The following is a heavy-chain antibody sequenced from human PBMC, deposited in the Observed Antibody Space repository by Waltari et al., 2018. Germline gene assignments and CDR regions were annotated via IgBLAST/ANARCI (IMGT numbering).Heavy chain of an antibody. CDR3: AKNQATAIFGVVIIPEVFFEVATNNAFDI. V-gene: IGHV3-23*01. D-gene: IGHD3-3*01. J-gene: IGHJ3*02. CDR2: ISGSGGST. Sequence: EVQLLESGGGLVQPGGSLRLSCAASGFTFSSYAMSWVRQAPGKGLEWVSAISGSGGSTYYADSVKCRFTISRDNSKNTLYLQMNSLRAEDTAVYYCAKNQATAIFGVVIIPEVFFEVATNNAFDIWGQGTMVTVSS. CDR1: GFTFSSYA.